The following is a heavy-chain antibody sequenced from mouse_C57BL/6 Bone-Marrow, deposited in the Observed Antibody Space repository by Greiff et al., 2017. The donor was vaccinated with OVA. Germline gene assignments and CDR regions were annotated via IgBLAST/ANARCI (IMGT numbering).Heavy chain of an antibody. D-gene: IGHD2-3*01. CDR3: ARRLLFDY. V-gene: IGHV14-2*01. Sequence: VQLQQSGAELVKPGASVKLSCTASGFNIKDYYMHWVKQRTEQGLEWIGRIDPEDGETKYAPQFPGKATITADTSSNPAYMQLSILTSEDTAVYYCARRLLFDYWGQGTTLTVSS. J-gene: IGHJ2*01. CDR2: IDPEDGET. CDR1: GFNIKDYY.